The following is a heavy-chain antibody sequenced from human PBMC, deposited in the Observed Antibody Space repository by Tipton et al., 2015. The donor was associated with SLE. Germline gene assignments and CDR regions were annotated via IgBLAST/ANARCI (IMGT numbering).Heavy chain of an antibody. CDR1: GGSFSGYY. D-gene: IGHD1-1*01. Sequence: KPSETLSLTCAVYGGSFSGYYWSWIRQPPGKGLEWIGEINHSGSTNYNPSLKSRVTISVDTSKNQFSLKLSSVTAADTAVYYCARGVLRPFDYWGQGTLVTVSS. J-gene: IGHJ4*02. CDR2: INHSGST. V-gene: IGHV4-34*01. CDR3: ARGVLRPFDY.